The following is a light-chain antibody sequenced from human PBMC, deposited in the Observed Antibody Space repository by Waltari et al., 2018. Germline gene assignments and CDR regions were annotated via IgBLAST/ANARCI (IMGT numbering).Light chain of an antibody. J-gene: IGKJ2*01. CDR2: KAV. V-gene: IGKV1-5*03. CDR3: QQYNSYRYT. Sequence: DIQMTQSPSTLSASVGDRVTITCRASQSISSWLAWYQQKPGKAPKLLIYKAVSLESGFPARFSGSGSGTEFTLTISSLQPDDFASYYCQQYNSYRYTFGQGTKLEIK. CDR1: QSISSW.